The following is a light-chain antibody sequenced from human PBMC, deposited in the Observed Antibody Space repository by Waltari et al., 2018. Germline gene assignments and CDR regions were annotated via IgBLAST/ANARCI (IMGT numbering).Light chain of an antibody. CDR1: QSISSY. J-gene: IGKJ2*01. CDR2: AAS. V-gene: IGKV1-39*01. Sequence: DIQMTQSPSSLSASVGDRVTITCRASQSISSYLNWYQQKPGKAPKLLIYAASSLQSGVPARFSGSGSGTDFTLTISSLQPEDFATYYCQQSYSTPPTFDQGTELEI. CDR3: QQSYSTPPT.